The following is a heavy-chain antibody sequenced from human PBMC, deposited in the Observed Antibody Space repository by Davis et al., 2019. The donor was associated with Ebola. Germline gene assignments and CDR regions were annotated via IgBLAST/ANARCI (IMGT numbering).Heavy chain of an antibody. Sequence: FQGRVTMTRETSTNTAYMELSNLRSEDTAVYYCARSLDSSGWYIPSDYWGQGTLVTVSS. J-gene: IGHJ4*02. V-gene: IGHV1-3*01. D-gene: IGHD6-19*01. CDR3: ARSLDSSGWYIPSDY.